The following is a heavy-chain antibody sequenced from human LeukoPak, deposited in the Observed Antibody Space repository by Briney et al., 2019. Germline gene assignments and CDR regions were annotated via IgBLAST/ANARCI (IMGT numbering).Heavy chain of an antibody. CDR2: IYHSGST. CDR3: ARYAYGSGSYRYYFDY. J-gene: IGHJ4*02. V-gene: IGHV4-39*07. D-gene: IGHD3-10*01. Sequence: PSETLSLTCTVSGGSISSSSYYWGWIRQPPGKGLEWIGSIYHSGSTYYNPSLKSRVTISVDTSKNQFSLKLSSVTAADTAVYYCARYAYGSGSYRYYFDYWGQGTLVSVSS. CDR1: GGSISSSSYY.